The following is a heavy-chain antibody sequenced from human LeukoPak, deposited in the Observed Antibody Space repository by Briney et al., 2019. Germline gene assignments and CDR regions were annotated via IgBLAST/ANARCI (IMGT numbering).Heavy chain of an antibody. D-gene: IGHD2-2*02. CDR2: ISGSSTII. CDR3: ARDFLEDTQ. Sequence: PGGSLRLSCAGFEFTFSHYNMNWVRQAPGKGLEWVAYISGSSTIIYYADSVKGRFTVSRDNAKSSLYLQMSSLRAEDTALYYCARDFLEDTQWGQGTLVTVSS. J-gene: IGHJ4*02. V-gene: IGHV3-48*01. CDR1: EFTFSHYN.